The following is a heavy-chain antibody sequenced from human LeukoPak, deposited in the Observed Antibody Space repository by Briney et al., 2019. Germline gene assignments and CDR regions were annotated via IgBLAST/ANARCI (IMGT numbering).Heavy chain of an antibody. Sequence: GGSLRLSCAASGFTFSSYEMTWVRQAPGKGLEWVSYISSSGSTIYYADSVKGRFTISRDNAKNSLYLQMNSLRAEDTAVYYCARAGLRITIFGVVIIPGWWADYWGQGTLVTVSS. CDR1: GFTFSSYE. J-gene: IGHJ4*02. CDR2: ISSSGSTI. D-gene: IGHD3-3*01. CDR3: ARAGLRITIFGVVIIPGWWADY. V-gene: IGHV3-48*03.